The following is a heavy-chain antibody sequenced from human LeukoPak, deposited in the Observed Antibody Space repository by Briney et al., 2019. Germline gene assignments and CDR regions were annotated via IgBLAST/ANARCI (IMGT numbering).Heavy chain of an antibody. CDR1: GGSISSGSYY. J-gene: IGHJ3*02. Sequence: PSQTLSLTCTVSGGSISSGSYYWSWIRQPAGKGLEWIGRIYTSGSTNYNPSLKSRVTISVDTSKNQFSLKLSSVTAADTAVYYCARGIVADAFDIWGXXXMXXVS. V-gene: IGHV4-61*02. CDR3: ARGIVADAFDI. D-gene: IGHD5-12*01. CDR2: IYTSGST.